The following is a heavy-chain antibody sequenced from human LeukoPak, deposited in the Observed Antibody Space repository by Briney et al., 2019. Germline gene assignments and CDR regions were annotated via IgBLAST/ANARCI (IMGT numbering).Heavy chain of an antibody. CDR1: GFTFSSYG. CDR2: IWYDGSNK. Sequence: GRSLRLSCAASGFTFSSYGMHWVRQAPGKGLEWVAVIWYDGSNKYYADSVKGRFTISRDNSKNTLYLQMNSLRAEDTAVYYCARDRGYYYYGMDVWGQGTTVTVSS. D-gene: IGHD2-15*01. V-gene: IGHV3-33*01. CDR3: ARDRGYYYYGMDV. J-gene: IGHJ6*02.